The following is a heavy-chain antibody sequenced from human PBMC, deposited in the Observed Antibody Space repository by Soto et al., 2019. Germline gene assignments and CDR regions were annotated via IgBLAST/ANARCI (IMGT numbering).Heavy chain of an antibody. CDR2: ISGSGGST. Sequence: EVQLLESGGGLVQPGGSLRLSCAASGFTFSNYVMTWVRQAPGKGLEWVSGISGSGGSTYYTDSVKGRFTISRDNSKNTLNVRINNLRAEDTVVYYCAKGGTCSGSWYPRVDWGQGSLDTVSS. D-gene: IGHD6-13*01. J-gene: IGHJ4*02. CDR3: AKGGTCSGSWYPRVD. CDR1: GFTFSNYV. V-gene: IGHV3-23*01.